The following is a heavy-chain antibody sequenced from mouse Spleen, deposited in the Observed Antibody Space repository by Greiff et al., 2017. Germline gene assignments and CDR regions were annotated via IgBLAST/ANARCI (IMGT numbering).Heavy chain of an antibody. D-gene: IGHD1-3*01. V-gene: IGHV1-19*01. Sequence: VQLQQSGPVLVKPGASVKMSCKASGYTFTDYYMNWVKQSHGKSLEWIGVINPYNGGTSYNQKFKGKATLTVDKSSSTAYMELNSLTSEDSAVYYCARADNYFSYWYFDVWGAGTTVTVSS. CDR1: GYTFTDYY. J-gene: IGHJ1*01. CDR2: INPYNGGT. CDR3: ARADNYFSYWYFDV.